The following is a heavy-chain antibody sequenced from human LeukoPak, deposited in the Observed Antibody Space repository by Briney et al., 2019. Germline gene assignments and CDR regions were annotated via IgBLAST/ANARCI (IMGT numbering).Heavy chain of an antibody. J-gene: IGHJ4*02. Sequence: PSETLSLTCTVSGGPISRSTYYWGWIRQPPGKGLEWIGSIYYSGSTNYNPSLKSRVTISVDTSKNQFSLKLSSVTAADTAVYYCASRSSIWSGYQDTLYYFDSWGQGTLVTVSS. CDR3: ASRSSIWSGYQDTLYYFDS. CDR1: GGPISRSTYY. CDR2: IYYSGST. V-gene: IGHV4-39*07. D-gene: IGHD3-3*01.